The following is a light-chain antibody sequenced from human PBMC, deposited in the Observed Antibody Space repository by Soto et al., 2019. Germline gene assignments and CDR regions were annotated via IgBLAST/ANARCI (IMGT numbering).Light chain of an antibody. CDR2: AAS. CDR3: QQYYSYPQT. CDR1: QGISSY. J-gene: IGKJ1*01. Sequence: AIRLTQSLYSLSASTGERVALTGLASQGISSYLAWYQQKPGKAPKLLIYAASTLQSGVPSRFSGSGSGTDFTLTISCLQSEDFATYYCQQYYSYPQTFGQGTKVDI. V-gene: IGKV1-8*01.